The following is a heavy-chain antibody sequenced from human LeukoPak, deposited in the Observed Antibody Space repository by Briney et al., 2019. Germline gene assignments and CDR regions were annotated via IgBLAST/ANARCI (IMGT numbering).Heavy chain of an antibody. CDR1: AFTFSSYT. Sequence: GGSLSLSCSASAFTFSSYTINWVRQAPGKGLEWVSSISSSSTYIYYADSMKGRITVSRDNAKNSLFLQMNSLRAEDAAVYYCARGVGATPAFFDYWGQGTLVTVSS. CDR3: ARGVGATPAFFDY. CDR2: ISSSSTYI. J-gene: IGHJ4*02. D-gene: IGHD1-26*01. V-gene: IGHV3-21*01.